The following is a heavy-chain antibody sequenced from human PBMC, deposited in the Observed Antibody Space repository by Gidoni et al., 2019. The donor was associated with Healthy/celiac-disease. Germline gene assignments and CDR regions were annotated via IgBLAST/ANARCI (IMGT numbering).Heavy chain of an antibody. D-gene: IGHD2-2*01. CDR3: AKVDRDIVVVPAANYGMDV. J-gene: IGHJ6*02. Sequence: EVQLLESGGGLVQPGGSLRLSCAASGFTFSSYAMSWVRQAPGKGPEWVSAISGSGGSTYYADSVKGRFTISRDNSKNTLYLQMNSLRAEDTAVYYCAKVDRDIVVVPAANYGMDVWGQGTTVTVSS. CDR2: ISGSGGST. CDR1: GFTFSSYA. V-gene: IGHV3-23*01.